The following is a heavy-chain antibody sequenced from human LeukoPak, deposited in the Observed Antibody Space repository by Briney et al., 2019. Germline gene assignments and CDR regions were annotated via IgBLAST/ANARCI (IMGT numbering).Heavy chain of an antibody. CDR3: ARGYYDSSGSSNTFDV. D-gene: IGHD3-22*01. J-gene: IGHJ3*01. CDR1: GGSISSDY. Sequence: SETLSLTCTVSGGSISSDYWSWIRQPPGKGLDWIGYIHHSGKTNYNPSLKSRVTTSVDTSKNQFSLKLSSVTAADTAVYYCARGYYDSSGSSNTFDVWGQGTMVTVSS. CDR2: IHHSGKT. V-gene: IGHV4-59*08.